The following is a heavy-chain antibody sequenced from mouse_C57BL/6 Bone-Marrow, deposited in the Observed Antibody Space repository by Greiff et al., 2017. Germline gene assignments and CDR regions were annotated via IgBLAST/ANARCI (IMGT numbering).Heavy chain of an antibody. CDR1: GYTFTSYW. CDR2: IYPGSGST. Sequence: QVQLQQPGAELVKPGASVKMSCKASGYTFTSYWITWVKQRPGQGLEWIGDIYPGSGSTNYNEKFKSKATLTVETSSSTAYMQLSSLTSEDSAVYYCARIDGYFAYYAMDYWGQGTSVTVSS. CDR3: ARIDGYFAYYAMDY. D-gene: IGHD2-3*01. V-gene: IGHV1-55*01. J-gene: IGHJ4*01.